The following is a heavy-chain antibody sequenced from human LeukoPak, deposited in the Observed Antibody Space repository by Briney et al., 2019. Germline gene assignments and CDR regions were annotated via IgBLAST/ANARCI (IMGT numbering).Heavy chain of an antibody. CDR2: INHSGST. J-gene: IGHJ4*02. D-gene: IGHD5-12*01. Sequence: SETLSLTCAVSGGSFSGYYWSWIRQPPGKGLEWIGEINHSGSTNYNPSLKSRVTISVDTSKNQFSLKLSSVTAADTAVYYCASNPYSGYDYSWGYWGQGTLVTVSS. CDR1: GGSFSGYY. V-gene: IGHV4-34*01. CDR3: ASNPYSGYDYSWGY.